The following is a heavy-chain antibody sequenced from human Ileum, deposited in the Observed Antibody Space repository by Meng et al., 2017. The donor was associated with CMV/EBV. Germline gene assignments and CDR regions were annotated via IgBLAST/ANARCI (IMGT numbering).Heavy chain of an antibody. V-gene: IGHV4-4*07. CDR2: IYISGIS. J-gene: IGHJ4*02. Sequence: QVQLQESGPGLVKPSDTLSLTCTVSGDSISGFYWSWIRQPAGKGLEWIGRIYISGISNYNPSLKSRVTISEDTSKNQFSLKLSSVTAADTAVYYCAREKVQFWSFEYWGQGSLVTVSS. CDR1: GDSISGFY. CDR3: AREKVQFWSFEY. D-gene: IGHD5-18*01.